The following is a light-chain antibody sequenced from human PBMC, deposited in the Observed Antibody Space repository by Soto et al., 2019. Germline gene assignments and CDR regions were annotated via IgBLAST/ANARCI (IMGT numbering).Light chain of an antibody. CDR1: SSDVGGYNY. V-gene: IGLV2-11*01. J-gene: IGLJ2*01. CDR3: CSYAGSYPVV. CDR2: DVS. Sequence: QSALTQPRSVCGSPGQSVTISCTGTSSDVGGYNYVSWYQQHPGKAPKLMIYDVSKRPSEVPDRFSGSKSGNTASLTISGLQAEDEADYYCCSYAGSYPVVFGGGTKLTVL.